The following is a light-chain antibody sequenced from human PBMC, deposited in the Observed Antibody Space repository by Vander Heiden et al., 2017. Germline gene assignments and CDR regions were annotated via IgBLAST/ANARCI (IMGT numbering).Light chain of an antibody. CDR1: QDVSRY. V-gene: IGKV1-9*01. CDR3: QQSNSFPIYS. Sequence: DIRLTQSPSFLSASVGDRVPITCRASQDVSRYLAWYQQKPGKAPKLLIYSASTLQSGVPSRFSGSGSGTEFTLTISSLQPEDFATYYCQQSNSFPIYSFGPGSRVDFK. J-gene: IGKJ3*01. CDR2: SAS.